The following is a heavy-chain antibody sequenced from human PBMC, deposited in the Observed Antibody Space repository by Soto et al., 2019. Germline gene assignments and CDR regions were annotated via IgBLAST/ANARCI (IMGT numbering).Heavy chain of an antibody. CDR3: AHAYGGRSLY. J-gene: IGHJ4*02. D-gene: IGHD1-26*01. Sequence: QITLKESGPTLVKPTQTLTLTCTFSGFSLTTDRVGAGWIRQPPGEALEWLAVIYWDDSKTYRPSLESRLTITKDTSKNQLALTITNMDSLATATYYCAHAYGGRSLYWGQGTLVTVSS. V-gene: IGHV2-5*02. CDR2: IYWDDSK. CDR1: GFSLTTDRVG.